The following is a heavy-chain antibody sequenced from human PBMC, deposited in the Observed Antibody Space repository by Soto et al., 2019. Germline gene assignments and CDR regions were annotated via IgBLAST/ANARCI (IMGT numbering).Heavy chain of an antibody. D-gene: IGHD2-2*01. J-gene: IGHJ6*02. CDR1: GYTFTGYY. CDR2: INPNSGGT. CDR3: ASGCSSTSCYYYYGMDV. Sequence: ASVKVSCKASGYTFTGYYMHWVRQAPGQGLEWMGWINPNSGGTNYAQKFQGWVTMTRDTSISTAYMELSRLRSEDTAVYYCASGCSSTSCYYYYGMDVWGQGTTVTVSS. V-gene: IGHV1-2*04.